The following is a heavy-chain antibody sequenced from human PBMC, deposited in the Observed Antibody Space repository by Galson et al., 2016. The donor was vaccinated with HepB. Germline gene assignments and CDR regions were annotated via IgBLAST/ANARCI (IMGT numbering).Heavy chain of an antibody. CDR3: VKRAKYSGDYFDF. CDR2: ISFDGSTK. Sequence: SLRLSCAASGFTFRSFAMHWVRQAPGRGLEWVAVISFDGSTKHYADSVKGRFTISRDNSQNTMFLEMKSLRSEDTAVYSCVKRAKYSGDYFDFWGQGTLVIVS. CDR1: GFTFRSFA. D-gene: IGHD1-26*01. V-gene: IGHV3-30*03. J-gene: IGHJ4*02.